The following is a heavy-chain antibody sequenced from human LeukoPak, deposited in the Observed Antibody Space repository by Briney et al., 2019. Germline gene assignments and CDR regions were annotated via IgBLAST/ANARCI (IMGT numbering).Heavy chain of an antibody. Sequence: GGSLRLSCEASGFTFNSYTMNWVRQAPGKGLEWVSSISSSSRYIYYADSVKGRFTISRDNAKNSLYLQMNSLRAEDTAVYYCAGGDTTVTFDYWGQGTLVTVSS. CDR2: ISSSSRYI. J-gene: IGHJ4*02. CDR1: GFTFNSYT. D-gene: IGHD4-17*01. V-gene: IGHV3-21*01. CDR3: AGGDTTVTFDY.